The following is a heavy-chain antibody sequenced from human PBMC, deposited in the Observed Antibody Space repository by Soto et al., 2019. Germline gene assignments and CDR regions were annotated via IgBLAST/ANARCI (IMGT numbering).Heavy chain of an antibody. CDR2: IYHSGST. CDR1: GGSISSGGYS. V-gene: IGHV4-30-2*01. D-gene: IGHD6-19*01. CDR3: ARAGGLGAVAADY. Sequence: QLQLQESGSGLVKPSQTLSLTCAVSGGSISSGGYSWSWIRQPPGQGLEWIGYIYHSGSTYYTPSLKSRVTISVDRSKNQFSLQLSSVTAADTAVYYCARAGGLGAVAADYWGQGTLVTVSS. J-gene: IGHJ4*02.